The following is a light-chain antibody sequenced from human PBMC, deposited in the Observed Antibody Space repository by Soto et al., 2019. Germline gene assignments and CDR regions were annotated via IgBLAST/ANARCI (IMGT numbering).Light chain of an antibody. CDR1: QSVRSSF. Sequence: EIVLTQSPGTLSLSPGERATLSCRASQSVRSSFFAWYQQKPGQAPRLLIYDVSVRATGIPDRFSGSGSGTYLTLTINRLEPEDFAVYYCQQYENSVMYTFGQGTKLEIK. CDR2: DVS. J-gene: IGKJ2*01. CDR3: QQYENSVMYT. V-gene: IGKV3-20*01.